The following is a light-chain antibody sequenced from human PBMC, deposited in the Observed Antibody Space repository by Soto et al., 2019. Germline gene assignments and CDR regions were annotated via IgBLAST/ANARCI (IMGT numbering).Light chain of an antibody. V-gene: IGKV3-11*01. J-gene: IGKJ1*01. Sequence: EIVLTQSPATLSLSPGERVSLSCRASQSVNTYFAWYQQKPGQAPRLLIYEASSRATGIPARFSGSGSGTDFTLTISSLEPEDFAIYYCQQRSSCPLTFGHGTRVEI. CDR2: EAS. CDR1: QSVNTY. CDR3: QQRSSCPLT.